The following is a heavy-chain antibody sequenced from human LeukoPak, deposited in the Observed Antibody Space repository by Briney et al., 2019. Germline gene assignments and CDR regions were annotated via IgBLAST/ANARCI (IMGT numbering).Heavy chain of an antibody. J-gene: IGHJ4*02. CDR1: GYTFTSYD. D-gene: IGHD2-15*01. CDR3: ARAGYSFPDGGADY. CDR2: MNPNSGNT. V-gene: IGHV1-8*01. Sequence: ASVKVSCKASGYTFTSYDINWVRQDTGQGLEWMGWMNPNSGNTGYAQKFQGRVTMTRNTSISTAYMELSSLRSEDTAVYYCARAGYSFPDGGADYWGQGTLVTVSS.